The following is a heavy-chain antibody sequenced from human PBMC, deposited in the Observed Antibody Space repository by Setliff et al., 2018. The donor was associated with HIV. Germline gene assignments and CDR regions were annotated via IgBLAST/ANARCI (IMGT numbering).Heavy chain of an antibody. CDR3: ARSLAGHDAFDI. CDR2: ISSSSSYI. D-gene: IGHD6-19*01. CDR1: GFTFSTYP. Sequence: GGSLRLSCAASGFTFSTYPMNWVRQAPGKGLEWVSSISSSSSYIYYADSVKGRFTISRDNAKNSLYLQMNSLRAEDTAVYYCARSLAGHDAFDIWGQGTMVTVSS. V-gene: IGHV3-21*01. J-gene: IGHJ3*02.